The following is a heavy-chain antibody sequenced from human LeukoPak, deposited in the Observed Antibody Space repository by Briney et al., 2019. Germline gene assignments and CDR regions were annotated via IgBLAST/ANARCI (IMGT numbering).Heavy chain of an antibody. D-gene: IGHD1-26*01. J-gene: IGHJ4*02. CDR2: ISSGSSYI. CDR1: RFTFSTYS. CDR3: AREVGAPPF. V-gene: IGHV3-21*01. Sequence: PGGSLRLSCAASRFTFSTYSMNWVRQAPGKGLEWVSSISSGSSYIYYADSVKGRFTISRDNAKNSLYLQMNSLRAEDTAVYHCAREVGAPPFWGQGTLVTVSS.